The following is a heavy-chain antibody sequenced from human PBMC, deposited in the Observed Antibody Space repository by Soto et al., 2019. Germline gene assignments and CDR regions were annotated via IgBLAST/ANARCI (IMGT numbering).Heavy chain of an antibody. Sequence: GGSRKLSCADSGFTFSSYGMHWVRQAPGKGLEWVSVIADDGSNKYYAYSVKGRFPISRDNYKNMLYLQMNSLRAEDTAVYYCAKDRRITMVRGVLRAFDSWGQGNLVTVSS. J-gene: IGHJ4*01. CDR3: AKDRRITMVRGVLRAFDS. D-gene: IGHD3-10*01. CDR2: IADDGSNK. CDR1: GFTFSSYG. V-gene: IGHV3-30*18.